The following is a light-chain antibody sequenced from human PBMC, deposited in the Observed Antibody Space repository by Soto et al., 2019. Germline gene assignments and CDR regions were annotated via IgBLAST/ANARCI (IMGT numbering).Light chain of an antibody. CDR1: SSDVGGYNY. J-gene: IGLJ2*01. V-gene: IGLV2-14*01. CDR3: ISYTSSSTLAV. CDR2: DVN. Sequence: QSALTQPASVSGSPGQSITISCTGTSSDVGGYNYVSWYQQDPGKAPKLMIYDVNNRPSGVSNRFSGSKSGNTASLTIYGLQAEDEAYYYCISYTSSSTLAVFGGGTKLTVL.